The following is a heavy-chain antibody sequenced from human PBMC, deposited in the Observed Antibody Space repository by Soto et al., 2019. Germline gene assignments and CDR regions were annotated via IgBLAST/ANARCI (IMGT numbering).Heavy chain of an antibody. J-gene: IGHJ4*02. CDR1: GGSISSSSYY. CDR3: ARQPPHTVIDYFAC. CDR2: IYYSGST. V-gene: IGHV4-39*01. D-gene: IGHD4-17*01. Sequence: PSETLSLTCTVSGGSISSSSYYWGWIRQPPGKGLEWIGSIYYSGSTYYNPSLKRRVTISVDTSKNQFSLKLSAVTAADTAVYYCARQPPHTVIDYFACWGKGTLVPVSS.